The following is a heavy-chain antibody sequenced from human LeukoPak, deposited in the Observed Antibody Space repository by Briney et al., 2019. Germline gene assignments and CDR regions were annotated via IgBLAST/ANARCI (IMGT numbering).Heavy chain of an antibody. J-gene: IGHJ6*03. CDR3: VKFRGIQHYNYHMDV. Sequence: GGSLRLSCVASGFTFSSYAMSWVRQAPGKGLEWDSGLTGSGGNTYYADSVKGRFTISRDNSKNTLSLQMNSLRAEDAAVYYCVKFRGIQHYNYHMDVWGKGTTVTVSS. CDR2: LTGSGGNT. CDR1: GFTFSSYA. V-gene: IGHV3-23*01. D-gene: IGHD3-10*01.